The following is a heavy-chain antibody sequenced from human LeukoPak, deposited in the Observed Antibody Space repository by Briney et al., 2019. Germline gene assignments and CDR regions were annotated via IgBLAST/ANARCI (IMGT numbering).Heavy chain of an antibody. V-gene: IGHV4-34*01. CDR3: AVSLVGATPFDY. CDR2: INHSGST. D-gene: IGHD1-26*01. Sequence: PSETLSLTCAVYGGSFSGYYWSWIRQPPGKGLEWIGEINHSGSTNYNPSLKSRVTISVDTSKNRFSLKLSSVTAADTAVYYCAVSLVGATPFDYWGQGTLVTVSS. J-gene: IGHJ4*02. CDR1: GGSFSGYY.